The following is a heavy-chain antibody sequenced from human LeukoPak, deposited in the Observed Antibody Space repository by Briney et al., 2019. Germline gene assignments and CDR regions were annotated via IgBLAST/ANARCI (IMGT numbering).Heavy chain of an antibody. CDR1: GGSVSSASYY. J-gene: IGHJ3*02. D-gene: IGHD3-10*01. CDR2: IYYSGST. CDR3: ARDKGVFPPNDAFDI. V-gene: IGHV4-61*01. Sequence: PSETLSLTCTVSGGSVSSASYYWSWIRQPPGKGLEWIGYIYYSGSTNYNPSLKSRVTISVDTSKNQFSLMLSSVTAADTAVYYCARDKGVFPPNDAFDIWGQGTMVSVSS.